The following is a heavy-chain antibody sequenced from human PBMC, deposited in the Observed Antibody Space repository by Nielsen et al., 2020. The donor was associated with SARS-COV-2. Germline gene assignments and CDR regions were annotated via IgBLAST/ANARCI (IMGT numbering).Heavy chain of an antibody. D-gene: IGHD3-3*01. Sequence: GESLKISCAASGFTFSDYYMTWIRQAPGKGLEWVSYISISSSTIRYADSVKGRFGISRDNTRNALFLQMNSLRAEDTAVYYCARKRAVGPTGYEDLWGQGTLVSVSS. CDR2: ISISSSTI. V-gene: IGHV3-11*01. CDR3: ARKRAVGPTGYEDL. CDR1: GFTFSDYY. J-gene: IGHJ5*02.